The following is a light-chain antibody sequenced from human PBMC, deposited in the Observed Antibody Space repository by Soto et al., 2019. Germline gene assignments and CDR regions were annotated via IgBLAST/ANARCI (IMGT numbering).Light chain of an antibody. Sequence: EIVLTQSPATLSFSPGERATLSCRASQSVSSYLAWYQQKPGQAPRLLIYDASNRATGIPARFSGSGSWTDFTLTISSLEPEDFAVYYCQQRSNWPPITFGQGTRLEIK. V-gene: IGKV3-11*01. CDR2: DAS. CDR3: QQRSNWPPIT. J-gene: IGKJ5*01. CDR1: QSVSSY.